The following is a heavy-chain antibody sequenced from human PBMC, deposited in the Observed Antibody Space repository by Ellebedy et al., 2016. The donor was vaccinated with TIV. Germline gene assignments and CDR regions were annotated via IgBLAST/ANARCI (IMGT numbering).Heavy chain of an antibody. J-gene: IGHJ4*02. Sequence: AASVKVSCKASGYKFTDYFIHWVRQAPGQGLEWVGWINPNSGATNYAQRFQGRVTMTKDTSISTGYMELSILTSDDTAVYYCVSSYLGYDFDYWGQGTQVAVSS. V-gene: IGHV1-2*02. CDR1: GYKFTDYF. CDR3: VSSYLGYDFDY. D-gene: IGHD5-12*01. CDR2: INPNSGAT.